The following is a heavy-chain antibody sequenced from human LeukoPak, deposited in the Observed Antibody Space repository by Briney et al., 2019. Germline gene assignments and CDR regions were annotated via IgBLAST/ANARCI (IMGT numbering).Heavy chain of an antibody. V-gene: IGHV3-7*01. CDR2: IKQDGSEK. CDR1: GFTFSSYS. Sequence: GGSLRLSCAASGFTFSSYSMNWVRQAPGKGLEWVANIKQDGSEKYYVDSVKGRFTISRDNAKNSLYLQMNSLRAEDTAVYYCAKDHCTNGVCYIFDYWGQGTLVTVSS. CDR3: AKDHCTNGVCYIFDY. D-gene: IGHD2-8*01. J-gene: IGHJ4*02.